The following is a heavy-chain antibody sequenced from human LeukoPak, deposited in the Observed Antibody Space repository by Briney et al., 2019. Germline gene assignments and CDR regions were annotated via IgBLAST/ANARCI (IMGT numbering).Heavy chain of an antibody. J-gene: IGHJ4*02. CDR2: ISYDGSNK. Sequence: GGSLRLSCAASGFTFSSYGMHWVRQAPGKGLEWVAAISYDGSNKYYADSVKGRFTNSRDNSKNTLYLQMNSLRAEDTAVYYCAKDYYRRFYYFDYWGQGTLVTVSS. CDR3: AKDYYRRFYYFDY. V-gene: IGHV3-30*18. CDR1: GFTFSSYG. D-gene: IGHD3-10*01.